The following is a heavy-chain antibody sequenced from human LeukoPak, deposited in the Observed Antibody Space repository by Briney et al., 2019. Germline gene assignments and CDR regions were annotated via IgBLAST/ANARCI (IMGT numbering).Heavy chain of an antibody. Sequence: SETLSLTCTVSGGSISSYYWSWIRQPPGKGLEWIGEINHSGSTNYNPSLKSRVTISVDTSKNQFSLKLSSVTAAGTAVYYCARARASRNSSPRYFDYWGQGTLVTVSS. CDR1: GGSISSYY. CDR3: ARARASRNSSPRYFDY. D-gene: IGHD6-13*01. V-gene: IGHV4-34*01. J-gene: IGHJ4*02. CDR2: INHSGST.